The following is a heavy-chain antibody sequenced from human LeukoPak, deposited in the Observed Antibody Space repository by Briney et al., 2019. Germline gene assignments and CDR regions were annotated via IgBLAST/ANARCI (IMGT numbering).Heavy chain of an antibody. V-gene: IGHV3-7*05. CDR2: MMQERNEK. Sequence: GGSLRLSCAASGFTFSSYWMSWVRQAPGKGLEWVANMMQERNEKYYVDSVKGRFIISRDNAKNSLYLQMNSLRAEDTAVYYCARVRVLTYAFDIWGQGTMVTVS. CDR3: ARVRVLTYAFDI. J-gene: IGHJ3*02. CDR1: GFTFSSYW. D-gene: IGHD3-9*01.